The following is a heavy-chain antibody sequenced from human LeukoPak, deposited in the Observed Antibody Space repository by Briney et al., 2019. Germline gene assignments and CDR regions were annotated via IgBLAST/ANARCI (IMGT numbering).Heavy chain of an antibody. J-gene: IGHJ4*02. CDR1: GFTFSSYA. V-gene: IGHV3-23*01. CDR3: AKLGSSGYYGPPYYFDY. Sequence: GGSLRLSCAASGFTFSSYAMSWVRQAPGKGLEWVSAVSSGGGTTYYADSVKGRFTISRDNSKNTLYLQMNMRAEDTAVYNCAKLGSSGYYGPPYYFDYWGQGTLVTVSS. CDR2: VSSGGGTT. D-gene: IGHD3-22*01.